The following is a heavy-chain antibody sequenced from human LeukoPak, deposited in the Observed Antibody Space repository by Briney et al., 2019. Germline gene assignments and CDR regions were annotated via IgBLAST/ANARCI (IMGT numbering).Heavy chain of an antibody. V-gene: IGHV3-74*01. CDR1: GFTFSSYW. CDR2: MNSDWSTT. J-gene: IGHJ4*02. D-gene: IGHD3-16*02. Sequence: GGSLRLSCAASGFTFSSYWMHWVRQAPGKGLVWLSRMNSDWSTTNYAGSVKGRFTISRDNARNTLYLQMNSLRVEDTAMYFCARDYDYFWGGYRYPFDYWGQGTLVTVSS. CDR3: ARDYDYFWGGYRYPFDY.